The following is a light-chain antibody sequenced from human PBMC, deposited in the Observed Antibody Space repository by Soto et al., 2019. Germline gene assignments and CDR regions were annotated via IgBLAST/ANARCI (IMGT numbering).Light chain of an antibody. Sequence: QSALTQPPSASGSPGQSVTISCTGTFNDVGGYNYVSWYQQHPGKAPKVIIYEVYKRPSGVPDRFSGSQSGNTASLTISGLQAEDEANYYCSSYTTSNTPLYVFGTGTKLTVL. J-gene: IGLJ1*01. CDR1: FNDVGGYNY. V-gene: IGLV2-8*01. CDR2: EVY. CDR3: SSYTTSNTPLYV.